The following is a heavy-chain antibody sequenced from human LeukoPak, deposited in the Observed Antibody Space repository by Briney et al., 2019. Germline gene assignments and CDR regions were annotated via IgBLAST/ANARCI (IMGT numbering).Heavy chain of an antibody. CDR1: GFTFSNYG. D-gene: IGHD4-11*01. V-gene: IGHV3-30*02. Sequence: PGGSLRLSYAASGFTFSNYGMQWVRQDPGKGLEWVAFVRYDGGNKYYADSVKGRFTISRDNSKNTLYLQMNSLRTEDTAVYYCAKDEVTRGYYYVDVWGKGTTVTVSS. CDR3: AKDEVTRGYYYVDV. J-gene: IGHJ6*03. CDR2: VRYDGGNK.